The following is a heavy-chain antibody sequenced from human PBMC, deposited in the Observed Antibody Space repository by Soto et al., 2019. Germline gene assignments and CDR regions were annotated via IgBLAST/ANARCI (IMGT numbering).Heavy chain of an antibody. D-gene: IGHD6-19*01. V-gene: IGHV3-23*01. J-gene: IGHJ4*02. Sequence: GGSLRLSCAASGFTFSSYAMSWVRQAPGKGLEWVSAISGSGGSTYYADSVKGRFTISRDNSKNTLYLQMNSLRAEDTAVYYCAKDRGVTPYSSGLFDYWGQGTLVTVSS. CDR2: ISGSGGST. CDR3: AKDRGVTPYSSGLFDY. CDR1: GFTFSSYA.